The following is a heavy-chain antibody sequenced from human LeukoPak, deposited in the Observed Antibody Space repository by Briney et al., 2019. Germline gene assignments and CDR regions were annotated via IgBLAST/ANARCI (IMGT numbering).Heavy chain of an antibody. CDR3: TTQTPY. Sequence: GGALLLSCTAAGRAFSNAWMRWGRRAPGKRGERGGGIKSKIDGRTAQYAAPVKGRFTISRADSKNTLYLQMTSLKTEDTAVYYCTTQTPYWGHGTLVTVSS. CDR1: GRAFSNAW. CDR2: IKSKIDGRTA. V-gene: IGHV3-15*01. J-gene: IGHJ4*01.